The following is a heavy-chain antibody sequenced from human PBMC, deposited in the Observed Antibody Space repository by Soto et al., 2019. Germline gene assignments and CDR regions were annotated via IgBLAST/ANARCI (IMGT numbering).Heavy chain of an antibody. CDR2: INPNSGGT. Sequence: ASVKVSCKASGYTFSDYYIHWVRQAPGQGLEWMGWINPNSGGTKYAPKFQGGVTMTRDTSITTAYMELSRLRSGDTAVYYCAREPATAKPEGVDFWGQGALVTVSS. D-gene: IGHD1-1*01. CDR3: AREPATAKPEGVDF. J-gene: IGHJ4*02. CDR1: GYTFSDYY. V-gene: IGHV1-2*02.